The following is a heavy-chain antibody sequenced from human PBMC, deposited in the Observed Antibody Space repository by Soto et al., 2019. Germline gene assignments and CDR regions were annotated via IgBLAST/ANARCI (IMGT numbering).Heavy chain of an antibody. J-gene: IGHJ6*02. D-gene: IGHD1-20*01. CDR2: IYYSGST. Sequence: QVQLQESGPGLVKPSQTLSLTCTVSGGSISSGDDFWTWIRQPPGKGLEWIGYIYYSGSTYYNPSLKSRPTMSVDTSMNQFSLKLSSVTAADTAVYYCARDRAKWKDYYYYGMDVWGQGTTVTVSS. CDR1: GGSISSGDDF. CDR3: ARDRAKWKDYYYYGMDV. V-gene: IGHV4-30-4*01.